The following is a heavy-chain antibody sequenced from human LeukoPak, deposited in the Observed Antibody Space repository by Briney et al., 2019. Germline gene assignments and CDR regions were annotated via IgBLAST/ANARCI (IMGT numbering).Heavy chain of an antibody. CDR3: ARAPRKTVVRGVITTIDY. Sequence: SETLSLTCTVSGYSISSGYFWGWIRQPPGKGLEWIGSIYYSGSTYYNPSLKSRVTISVDTSKNQFSLKLSSVTAADTAVYYCARAPRKTVVRGVITTIDYGGQGTLSPSPQ. D-gene: IGHD3-10*01. J-gene: IGHJ4*02. CDR1: GYSISSGYF. CDR2: IYYSGST. V-gene: IGHV4-38-2*02.